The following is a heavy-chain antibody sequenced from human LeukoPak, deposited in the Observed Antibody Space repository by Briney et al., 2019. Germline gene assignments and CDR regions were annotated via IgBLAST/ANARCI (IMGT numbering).Heavy chain of an antibody. CDR1: GFTFSSYA. Sequence: QAGGSLRLSCAASGFTFSSYAMSWVRQAPGKGLEWVSAISGSGGSTYYADSVKGRFTISRDNAKNSLYLQMNSLRDEDTAVYYCARGGTAGYYQYYFDYWGQGTLVTVSS. J-gene: IGHJ4*02. V-gene: IGHV3-23*01. CDR2: ISGSGGST. D-gene: IGHD3-22*01. CDR3: ARGGTAGYYQYYFDY.